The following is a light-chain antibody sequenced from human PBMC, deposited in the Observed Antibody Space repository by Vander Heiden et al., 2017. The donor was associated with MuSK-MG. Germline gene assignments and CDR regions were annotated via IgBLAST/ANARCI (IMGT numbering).Light chain of an antibody. CDR1: KLGDKY. J-gene: IGLJ2*01. CDR2: QDS. V-gene: IGLV3-1*01. CDR3: QAWDSSTGV. Sequence: SYELTQPPSVSVSPGQTASITCSGDKLGDKYACWYQQKPGQSPVLVIYQDSKRPSGIPGRFSGSNSGNTATLTIGGTQAVDEADYYCQAWDSSTGVFGGGTKLTVL.